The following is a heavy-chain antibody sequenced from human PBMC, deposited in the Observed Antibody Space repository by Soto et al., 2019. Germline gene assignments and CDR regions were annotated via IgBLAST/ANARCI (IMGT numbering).Heavy chain of an antibody. CDR1: GYSFTSYW. CDR2: IYPGDSDT. J-gene: IGHJ6*02. D-gene: IGHD3-22*01. V-gene: IGHV5-51*01. Sequence: PGESLKVSCKGSGYSFTSYWIGWVRQMPGKGLDWMGIIYPGDSDTRYSPSFQGQVTISADKSISTAYLQWSSLKASDTAMYYCARVRSYSSGTLLSHCVMDFWGQGTTVTVSS. CDR3: ARVRSYSSGTLLSHCVMDF.